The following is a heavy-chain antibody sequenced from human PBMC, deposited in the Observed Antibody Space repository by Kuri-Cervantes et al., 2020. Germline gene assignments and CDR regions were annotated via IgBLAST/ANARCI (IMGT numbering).Heavy chain of an antibody. V-gene: IGHV3-21*01. CDR3: ARDGSPGAFDI. CDR2: ISSSSTYI. J-gene: IGHJ3*02. CDR1: GFTFSSYS. Sequence: GESLKISCAASGFTFSSYSMNWVRQAPGKGLEWVSSISSSSTYIYYADSVKGRFTISGDNAKNSLYLQVNSLRAEDTAVYYCARDGSPGAFDIWGQGTMVTVSS. D-gene: IGHD1-26*01.